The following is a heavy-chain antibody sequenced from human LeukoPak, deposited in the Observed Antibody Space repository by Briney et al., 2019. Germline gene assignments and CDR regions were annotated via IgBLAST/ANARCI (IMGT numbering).Heavy chain of an antibody. V-gene: IGHV4-30-2*01. CDR1: GGSISTGDYS. CDR3: ARGFFVRENPGSWFDP. J-gene: IGHJ5*02. CDR2: IYRTGHT. Sequence: TLSLTCAVSGGSISTGDYSWNWIRQPPWKGLEWIGYIYRTGHTFYNPSLKSRVTMSVDRSKNQFSLRLTSVTAADTAVYYCARGFFVRENPGSWFDPWGQGTLVTVSP. D-gene: IGHD3-10*02.